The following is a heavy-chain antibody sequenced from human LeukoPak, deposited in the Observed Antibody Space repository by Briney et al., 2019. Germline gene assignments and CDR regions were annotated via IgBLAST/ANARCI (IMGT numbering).Heavy chain of an antibody. J-gene: IGHJ3*02. CDR2: INPNSGDT. V-gene: IGHV1-2*02. CDR3: ARDVEEQWLSPLEGNAFDI. D-gene: IGHD6-19*01. Sequence: ASVKVSCKASGYTFTGYYMHWVRQAPGQGLEWMGWINPNSGDTNYAQKLQGRVTMTTDTSTSTAYMELRSLRSDDTAVYYCARDVEEQWLSPLEGNAFDIWGQGTMVTVSS. CDR1: GYTFTGYY.